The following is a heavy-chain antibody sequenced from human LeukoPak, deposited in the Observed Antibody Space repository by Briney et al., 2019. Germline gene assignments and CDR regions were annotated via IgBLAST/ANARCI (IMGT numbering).Heavy chain of an antibody. CDR2: ISYDGSNK. V-gene: IGHV3-30-3*01. D-gene: IGHD6-19*01. CDR1: GFTFSSYA. J-gene: IGHJ4*02. CDR3: ARAPGGVAEGGN. Sequence: GGSLRLSCAASGFTFSSYAMHWVRQAPGKGLEWVAVISYDGSNKYYADSVKGRFTISRDNSKNTLYLQMNSLRAEDTAVYYCARAPGGVAEGGNWGQGTLSPSPQ.